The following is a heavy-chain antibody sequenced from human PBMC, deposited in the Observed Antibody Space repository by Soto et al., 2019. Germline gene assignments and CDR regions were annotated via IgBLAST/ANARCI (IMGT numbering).Heavy chain of an antibody. CDR3: AKDRTYYYDSSSH. CDR1: GFTFSSYA. Sequence: EVQLLESGGGLVQPGGSLRLSCAASGFTFSSYAMSWVRQAPGKGLEWVSAISGSGGSTYYADSVKGRFTISRDNSKNTLYLQMSSLRAEDTAVYYCAKDRTYYYDSSSHWGQGTLVTVSS. V-gene: IGHV3-23*01. D-gene: IGHD3-22*01. CDR2: ISGSGGST. J-gene: IGHJ4*02.